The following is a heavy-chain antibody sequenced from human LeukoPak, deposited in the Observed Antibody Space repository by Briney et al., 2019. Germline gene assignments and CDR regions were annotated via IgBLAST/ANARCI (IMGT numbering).Heavy chain of an antibody. J-gene: IGHJ4*02. V-gene: IGHV3-23*01. D-gene: IGHD3-3*01. CDR1: GFTVSSNY. CDR3: ATYQRPVLRFLEWLFGY. Sequence: NPGGSLRLSCAASGFTVSSNYMNWVRQAPEKGLEWVSAISGSGGSTYYADSVKGRFTISRDNSKNTLYLQMNSLRAEDTAVYYCATYQRPVLRFLEWLFGYWGQGTLVTVSS. CDR2: ISGSGGST.